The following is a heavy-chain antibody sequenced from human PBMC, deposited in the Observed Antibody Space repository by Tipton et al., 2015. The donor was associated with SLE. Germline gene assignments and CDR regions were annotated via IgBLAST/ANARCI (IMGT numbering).Heavy chain of an antibody. Sequence: SLRLSCAASGFTFSSYAMSWVRQAPGKGLEWVSAISGSGGSTYYADSVKGRFTISRDNSKNTLYLQMNSLRAEDTAVYYCAREEVYGDYGFDYWGQGTLVTVSS. CDR1: GFTFSSYA. J-gene: IGHJ4*02. D-gene: IGHD4-17*01. CDR3: AREEVYGDYGFDY. CDR2: ISGSGGST. V-gene: IGHV3-23*01.